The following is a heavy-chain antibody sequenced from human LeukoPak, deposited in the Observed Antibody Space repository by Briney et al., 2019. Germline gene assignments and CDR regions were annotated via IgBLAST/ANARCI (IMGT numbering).Heavy chain of an antibody. Sequence: SETLSLTCTVSGGSISSSYYWGWIRQHPGKGLEWIGYIYYSGSTYYNPSLKSRVTISVDTSKNQFSLKLSSVTAADTAVYYCARGVRWLQLSYFDYWGQGTLVTVSS. D-gene: IGHD5-24*01. CDR1: GGSISSSYY. V-gene: IGHV4-31*03. J-gene: IGHJ4*02. CDR2: IYYSGST. CDR3: ARGVRWLQLSYFDY.